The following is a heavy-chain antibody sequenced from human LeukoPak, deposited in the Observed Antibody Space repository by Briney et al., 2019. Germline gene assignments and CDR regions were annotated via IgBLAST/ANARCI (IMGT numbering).Heavy chain of an antibody. CDR1: GFTFSSYA. Sequence: AGSLRLSCAAYGFTFSSYAMSCVRQAPGKGLEWVSTISASGGSTFNAWSVKSRFRISRDNSENTLSLEMSSLRAEDAAVYYFAKDLGSSFEYVWGINRYSPSFDYWGQGTLVTVSS. V-gene: IGHV3-23*01. J-gene: IGHJ4*02. CDR2: ISASGGST. D-gene: IGHD3-16*02. CDR3: AKDLGSSFEYVWGINRYSPSFDY.